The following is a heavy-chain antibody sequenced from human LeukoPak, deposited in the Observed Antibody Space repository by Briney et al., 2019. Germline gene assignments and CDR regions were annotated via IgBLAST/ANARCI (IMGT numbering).Heavy chain of an antibody. J-gene: IGHJ5*02. CDR3: TREPRP. Sequence: PSETLSLTCTVSGGSINNYYWSWIRQPAGKGLEWIGRIYTGGSASYNPSLKSRVTMSLDTSKNQIFLKLTSVTAADTAVYYCTREPRPWGQGTLVTVSS. CDR2: IYTGGSA. CDR1: GGSINNYY. V-gene: IGHV4-4*07.